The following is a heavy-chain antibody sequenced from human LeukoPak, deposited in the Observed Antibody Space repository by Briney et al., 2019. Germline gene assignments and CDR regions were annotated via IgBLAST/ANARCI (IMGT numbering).Heavy chain of an antibody. Sequence: SETLSLTCTVSGGSISSYYWSWIRQPPGKGLEWIGEITHSGSTNYNPSLKSRVTISVDTSKNQFSLKLSSVTAADTAVYYCATFTITYNPFDFWGQGTLVTVSS. V-gene: IGHV4-34*01. CDR3: ATFTITYNPFDF. CDR1: GGSISSYY. J-gene: IGHJ4*02. CDR2: ITHSGST. D-gene: IGHD3-10*01.